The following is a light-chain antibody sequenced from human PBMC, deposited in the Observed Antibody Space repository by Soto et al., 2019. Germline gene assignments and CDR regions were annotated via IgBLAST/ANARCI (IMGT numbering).Light chain of an antibody. CDR3: QRAHGCPFT. J-gene: IGKJ5*01. V-gene: IGKV1-12*01. CDR2: AAS. CDR1: QDISYW. Sequence: DIQLTQSPSSVSASVGERVTITCRASQDISYWLAWYQQQSGKAPKLLIYAASSLARGIPSRFSGSGSGTHFTLTISNLQPEDFATYYCQRAHGCPFTSGLGTRLEIK.